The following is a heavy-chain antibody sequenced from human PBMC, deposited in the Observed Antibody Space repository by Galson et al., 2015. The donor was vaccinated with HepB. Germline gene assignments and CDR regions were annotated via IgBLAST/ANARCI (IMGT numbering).Heavy chain of an antibody. CDR1: GFTVSSNY. Sequence: SLRLSCAASGFTVSSNYMSWVRQAPGKGLEWVSVIYSGGSTYYADSVKGRFTISRDNSKNTLYLQMNSLRAEDTAVYYCARAPGGNYYDSSGSYYYYYYGMDVWGQGTTVTVSS. CDR2: IYSGGST. J-gene: IGHJ6*02. CDR3: ARAPGGNYYDSSGSYYYYYYGMDV. V-gene: IGHV3-66*01. D-gene: IGHD3-22*01.